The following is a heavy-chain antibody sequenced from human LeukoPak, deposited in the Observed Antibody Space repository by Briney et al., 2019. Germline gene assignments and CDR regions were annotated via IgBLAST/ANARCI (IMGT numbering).Heavy chain of an antibody. V-gene: IGHV3-13*01. D-gene: IGHD2-15*01. Sequence: PGGSLRLSCAASGFTFSSYDMYWVRQATGKGLEWGSAIGTAGDTYYPGSVKGRFTISRENAKNSLYLQMNSLRVGDTAVYYCVRGPYCSGGSCYGHFDHWGQGTLVTASS. CDR1: GFTFSSYD. J-gene: IGHJ4*02. CDR3: VRGPYCSGGSCYGHFDH. CDR2: IGTAGDT.